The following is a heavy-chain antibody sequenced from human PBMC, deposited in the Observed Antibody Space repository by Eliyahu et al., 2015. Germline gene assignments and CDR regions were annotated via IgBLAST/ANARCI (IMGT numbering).Heavy chain of an antibody. J-gene: IGHJ4*02. V-gene: IGHV3-48*01. CDR2: ISSSSDTI. D-gene: IGHD3-16*01. Sequence: EVQLVESGGGLVQPGGSLRLSCAASGFSFNYYSMNWVRQAPGKGLEWVSYISSSSDTIYYADSVKGRFTISRDNAKKSLYLQMNSLRAEDTALYYCAREGANFDNWGQGTLVTVSS. CDR1: GFSFNYYS. CDR3: AREGANFDN.